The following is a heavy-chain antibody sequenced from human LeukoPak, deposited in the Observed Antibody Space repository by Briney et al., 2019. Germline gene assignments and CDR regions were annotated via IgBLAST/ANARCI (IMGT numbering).Heavy chain of an antibody. Sequence: GGCLRLSCAASGFTFSSYAMSWVRQAPGKGLEWVSAISGSGGSTYYADSVKGRFTISRDNSKNSLYLQMNSLRAEDTAVYYCACGVGFGELSSYWGQGTLATVSS. CDR2: ISGSGGST. J-gene: IGHJ4*02. CDR3: ACGVGFGELSSY. D-gene: IGHD3-10*01. CDR1: GFTFSSYA. V-gene: IGHV3-23*01.